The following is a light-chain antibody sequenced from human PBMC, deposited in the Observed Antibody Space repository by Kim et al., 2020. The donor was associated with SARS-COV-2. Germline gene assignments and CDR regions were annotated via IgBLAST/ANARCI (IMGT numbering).Light chain of an antibody. J-gene: IGLJ3*02. CDR1: SSNIGSNT. CDR3: AAWDDSLNGWV. CDR2: SNN. V-gene: IGLV1-44*01. Sequence: ELTQPPSASGTPGQRVTISCSGSSSNIGSNTVNWYQQLPGTAPKLLIYSNNQRPSGVPDRFSGTKSGTSASLAISGLQSEDEADYYCAAWDDSLNGWVFGGGTQLTVL.